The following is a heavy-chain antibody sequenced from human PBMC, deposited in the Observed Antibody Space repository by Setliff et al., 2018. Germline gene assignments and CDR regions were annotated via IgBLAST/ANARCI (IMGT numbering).Heavy chain of an antibody. J-gene: IGHJ2*01. CDR2: ISWNSGSI. CDR3: TGRWYFDL. CDR1: GFTFDDYA. V-gene: IGHV3-9*01. Sequence: GGSLRLSCAASGFTFDDYAMHWVRQAPGKGLEWVSGISWNSGSIGYADSVKGRFTISRDNAKNSLYLQMNSLRAEDTAVYYCTGRWYFDLWGRGTLVTVSS.